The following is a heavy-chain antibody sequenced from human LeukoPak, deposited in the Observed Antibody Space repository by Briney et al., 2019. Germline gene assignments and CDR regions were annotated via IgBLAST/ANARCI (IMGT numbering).Heavy chain of an antibody. CDR3: ARDFYYDTSGGGLT. V-gene: IGHV1-69*05. D-gene: IGHD3-22*01. J-gene: IGHJ3*01. CDR2: VVPMSGTA. CDR1: GGTFSGYG. Sequence: SVKVSCKASGGTFSGYGINWVRQAPGQGLEWMGRVVPMSGTANYAQKFQGRVTITTDESTSTAYMELSSLRSEDTAVYYCARDFYYDTSGGGLTWGQGTMVTVSS.